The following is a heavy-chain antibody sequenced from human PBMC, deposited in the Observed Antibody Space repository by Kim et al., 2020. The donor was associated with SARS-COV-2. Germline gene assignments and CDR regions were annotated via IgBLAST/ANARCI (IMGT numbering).Heavy chain of an antibody. V-gene: IGHV1-2*02. D-gene: IGHD1-26*01. Sequence: ASVKVSCKASGYTFTGYYMHWVRQAPEQGLEWMGWINPNTGGTNYAQKFQGRVSMTRDTSIRTAYMELSSLRSDDTAVYFCARVGSGSSPFDSWGQGTLVTVSS. CDR3: ARVGSGSSPFDS. J-gene: IGHJ4*02. CDR2: INPNTGGT. CDR1: GYTFTGYY.